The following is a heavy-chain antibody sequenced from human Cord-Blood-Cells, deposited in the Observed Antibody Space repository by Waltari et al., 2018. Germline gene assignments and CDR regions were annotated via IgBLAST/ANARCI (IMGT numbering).Heavy chain of an antibody. CDR1: GYPFSSLA. D-gene: IGHD4-17*01. Sequence: EVQLLESGGGLVKPGGSLRLSCQASGYPFSSLAMSWVRPAPGKGLEWVSAISGSGGSTYYADSVKGRFTISRDNSKNTLYLQMNSLRAEDTAVYYCAKDLDDYGDYYYYGMDVWGQGTTVTVSS. V-gene: IGHV3-23*01. CDR2: ISGSGGST. J-gene: IGHJ6*02. CDR3: AKDLDDYGDYYYYGMDV.